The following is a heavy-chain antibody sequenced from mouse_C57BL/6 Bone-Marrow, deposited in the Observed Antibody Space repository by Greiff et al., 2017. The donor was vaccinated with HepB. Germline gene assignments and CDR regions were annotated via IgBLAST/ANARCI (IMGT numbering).Heavy chain of an antibody. V-gene: IGHV2-9*01. Sequence: QVQLKESGPGLVAPSQSLSITCTVSGFSLTSYGVDWVRQPPGKGLEWLGVIWGGGSTNYNSALMSRLSISKDNSKRQFFLKMNSLQTDDTAMYYCAKHAREGLLREGAMDYWGQGTSVTVSS. CDR2: IWGGGST. J-gene: IGHJ4*01. CDR3: AKHAREGLLREGAMDY. CDR1: GFSLTSYG. D-gene: IGHD2-3*01.